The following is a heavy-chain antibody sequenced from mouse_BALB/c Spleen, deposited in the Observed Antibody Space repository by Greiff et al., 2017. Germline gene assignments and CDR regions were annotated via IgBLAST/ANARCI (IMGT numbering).Heavy chain of an antibody. CDR3: AYYGNYQGYFDV. Sequence: QVQLQQSGAELVKPGASVKLSCKASGYTFTSYWMHWVKQRPGQGLEWIGEINPSNGRTNYNEKFKSKATLTVDKSSSTAYMQLSSLTSEDSAVYYCAYYGNYQGYFDVWGAGTTVTVSS. CDR1: GYTFTSYW. D-gene: IGHD2-1*01. CDR2: INPSNGRT. V-gene: IGHV1S81*02. J-gene: IGHJ1*01.